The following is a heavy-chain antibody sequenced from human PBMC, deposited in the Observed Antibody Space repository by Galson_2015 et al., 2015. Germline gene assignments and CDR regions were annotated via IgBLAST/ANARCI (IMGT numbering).Heavy chain of an antibody. CDR3: AKGLSWGAFDI. CDR2: ISGSGDST. Sequence: SLRLSCAASGFTFSSYAMTWVRQAPGKGLEWVSGISGSGDSTYYADSVKGRFTISGDNSKNTLYLQMNSLRAEDTAVYYCAKGLSWGAFDIWGQGTMVTVSS. J-gene: IGHJ3*02. D-gene: IGHD3-16*01. CDR1: GFTFSSYA. V-gene: IGHV3-23*01.